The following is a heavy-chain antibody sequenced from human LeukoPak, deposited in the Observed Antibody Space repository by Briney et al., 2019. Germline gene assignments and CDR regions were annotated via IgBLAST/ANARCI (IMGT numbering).Heavy chain of an antibody. Sequence: SETLSLTCTVSGGSFSSTTYYWGWIRQPPGKGLEWIGSVYYSGSTYYNQSLKSRVTISVDTSKNQFSLKLTSVTAADTAVYYCARQYYDSSGYYRWYFDYWGQGTLVTVSS. CDR2: VYYSGST. CDR3: ARQYYDSSGYYRWYFDY. J-gene: IGHJ4*02. D-gene: IGHD3-22*01. CDR1: GGSFSSTTYY. V-gene: IGHV4-39*01.